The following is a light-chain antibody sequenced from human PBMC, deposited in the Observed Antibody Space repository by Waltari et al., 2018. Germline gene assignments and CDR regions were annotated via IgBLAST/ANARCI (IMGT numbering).Light chain of an antibody. CDR3: QQYATDPFT. J-gene: IGKJ2*01. CDR1: QGIRNY. V-gene: IGKV1-16*02. CDR2: GTS. Sequence: DIQITQSPSSLSAFVGDRVTITCRASQGIRNYLAWFQQKPGEAPRSLIYGTSSLRSGGPSKFSGSGSGTEFTLTISSLQPEDSATYYCQQYATDPFTFGQGTKLEIK.